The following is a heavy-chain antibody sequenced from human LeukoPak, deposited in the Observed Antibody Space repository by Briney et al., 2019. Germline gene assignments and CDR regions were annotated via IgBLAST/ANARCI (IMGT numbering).Heavy chain of an antibody. CDR2: ISGNGGTT. CDR3: AKGTYYYDSSGYYYGPTFDN. D-gene: IGHD3-22*01. Sequence: GGSLRLSCAASGFTFVNYAMSWVRQAPGKGLEWVSVISGNGGTTYYADSVTGRFSISRDNSKNTLILQMNSLRAEDTAVYYCAKGTYYYDSSGYYYGPTFDNWGQGTLVTVSS. J-gene: IGHJ4*02. CDR1: GFTFVNYA. V-gene: IGHV3-23*01.